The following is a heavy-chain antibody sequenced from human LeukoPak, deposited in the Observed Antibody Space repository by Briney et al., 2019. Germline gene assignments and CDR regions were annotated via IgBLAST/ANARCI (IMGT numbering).Heavy chain of an antibody. D-gene: IGHD6-13*01. J-gene: IGHJ5*02. CDR1: GYRFTSYW. V-gene: IGHV5-51*01. CDR3: ARQAPGIAAAGSWFDP. Sequence: GESLKISCKGSGYRFTSYWIGWVRQMPGKGLEWMGIIYPGDSDTRYSPSFQGQVTISADKSISTAYLQWSSLKASDTAMYYCARQAPGIAAAGSWFDPWGQGTLVTVSS. CDR2: IYPGDSDT.